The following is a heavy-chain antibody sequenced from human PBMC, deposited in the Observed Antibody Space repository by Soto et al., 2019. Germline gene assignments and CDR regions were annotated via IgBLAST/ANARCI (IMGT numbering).Heavy chain of an antibody. CDR3: AKGSTSPKNYYYYGMDV. V-gene: IGHV3-23*01. J-gene: IGHJ6*02. Sequence: GGSLRLSCAVSGFTFSSYAMSWVRQAPGKGLEWVSAISGSGGSTYYADSVKGRFTISRDNSKNTLYLQMNSLRAEDTAVYYCAKGSTSPKNYYYYGMDVWGQGTTVTVSS. CDR2: ISGSGGST. D-gene: IGHD2-2*01. CDR1: GFTFSSYA.